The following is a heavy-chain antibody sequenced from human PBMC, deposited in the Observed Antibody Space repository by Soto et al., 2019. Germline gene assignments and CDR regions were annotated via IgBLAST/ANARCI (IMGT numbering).Heavy chain of an antibody. V-gene: IGHV4-4*02. CDR3: ASWGDILTGYSTFDY. J-gene: IGHJ4*02. CDR2: IYHSGST. D-gene: IGHD3-9*01. Sequence: PSDTLSLTCAVSGGSISSINWWSWVRQPPGKGLEWIGEIYHSGSTNYNPSLKSRVTISVDKSKNQFSLKLSSVTAADTAVYYCASWGDILTGYSTFDYWGQGTLVTVSS. CDR1: GGSISSINW.